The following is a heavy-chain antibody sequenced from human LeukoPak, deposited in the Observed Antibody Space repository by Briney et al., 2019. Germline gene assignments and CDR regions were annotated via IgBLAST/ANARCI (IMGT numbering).Heavy chain of an antibody. CDR1: GYTFTSYD. Sequence: GASVKVSCKASGYTFTSYDINWVRQATGQGLEWMGWMNPNSGNTGYAQKFQGRVTITRNTSISTAYMELSSLRSEDTAVYYCARGRYYDFWSGYYLSGDNWFDPWGQGTLVTVSS. J-gene: IGHJ5*02. CDR3: ARGRYYDFWSGYYLSGDNWFDP. CDR2: MNPNSGNT. D-gene: IGHD3-3*01. V-gene: IGHV1-8*03.